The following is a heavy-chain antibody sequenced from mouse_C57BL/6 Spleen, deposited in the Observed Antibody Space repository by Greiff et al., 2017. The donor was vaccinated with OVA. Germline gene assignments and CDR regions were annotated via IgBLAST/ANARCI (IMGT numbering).Heavy chain of an antibody. Sequence: EVMLVESEGGLVQPGSSMKLSCTASGFTFSDYYMAWVRQVPEKGLEWVANINYDGSSTYYLDSLKSRFIISRDNAKNILYLQMSSLKSEDTATYYCARSLLNYYAMDYWGQGTSVTVSS. J-gene: IGHJ4*01. CDR1: GFTFSDYY. D-gene: IGHD6-5*01. CDR2: INYDGSST. CDR3: ARSLLNYYAMDY. V-gene: IGHV5-16*01.